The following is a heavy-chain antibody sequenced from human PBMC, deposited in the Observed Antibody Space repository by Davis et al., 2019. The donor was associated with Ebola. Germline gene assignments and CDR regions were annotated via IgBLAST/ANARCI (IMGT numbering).Heavy chain of an antibody. Sequence: SETLSLTCAVSGYSISSGYFWAWIRQPPGQGLEWIGSVYFSGSSYYKPSLKSRVTISVDTSKNQFSLKLSSVTAADTAVYYCARRAKWGFDYWGQGTLVTVSS. CDR3: ARRAKWGFDY. CDR1: GYSISSGYF. CDR2: VYFSGSS. D-gene: IGHD7-27*01. V-gene: IGHV4-38-2*01. J-gene: IGHJ4*02.